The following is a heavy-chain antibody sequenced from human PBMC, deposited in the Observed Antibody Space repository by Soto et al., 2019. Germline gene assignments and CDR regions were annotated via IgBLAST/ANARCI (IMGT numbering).Heavy chain of an antibody. CDR1: GFIFNEYG. D-gene: IGHD2-15*01. CDR3: ARWGCSGSNCNLNQRSYDL. CDR2: IWYDGSNK. V-gene: IGHV3-33*03. J-gene: IGHJ4*02. Sequence: QVQLVESGGGVVQPGRSLRLSCAASGFIFNEYGMHWVRQAPGKGLEWVAVIWYDGSNKYYADSVKGRFTISRDNSKNTMSLQMNGLRAEDTAVYYCARWGCSGSNCNLNQRSYDLWGQGTLGTVSS.